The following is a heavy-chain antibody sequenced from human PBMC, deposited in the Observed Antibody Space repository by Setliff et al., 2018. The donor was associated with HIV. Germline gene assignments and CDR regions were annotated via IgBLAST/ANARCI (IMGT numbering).Heavy chain of an antibody. V-gene: IGHV4-39*01. CDR1: GGSISSSDYY. CDR2: IYYTGRS. CDR3: GRENPGDY. Sequence: PSGTLSLTCTVSGGSISSSDYYWGWIRQPPGKGLEWIGSIYYTGRSFHNPSLKSRITISVDTSKNQFSLKLSSVTAADTAVYYCGRENPGDYWGQGTLVTVSS. J-gene: IGHJ4*02. D-gene: IGHD3-10*01.